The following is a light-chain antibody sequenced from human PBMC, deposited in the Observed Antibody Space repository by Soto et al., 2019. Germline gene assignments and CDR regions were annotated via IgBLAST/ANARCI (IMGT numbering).Light chain of an antibody. CDR3: SSFASSNTWV. J-gene: IGLJ3*02. Sequence: QSALTQPPSASGSPGQSVTISCTGTSSDVGAYNYVSWYQQHAGKAPKLVIYEVTKRPSGVPDRFSGSKSANTASLTVSGLQAEDEADYYCSSFASSNTWVXXXGTKLXVL. CDR2: EVT. CDR1: SSDVGAYNY. V-gene: IGLV2-8*01.